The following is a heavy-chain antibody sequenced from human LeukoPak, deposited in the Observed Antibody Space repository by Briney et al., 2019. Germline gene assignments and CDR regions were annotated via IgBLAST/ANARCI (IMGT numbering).Heavy chain of an antibody. CDR3: AKDQRYSSSPYYYYYGMDV. J-gene: IGHJ6*02. D-gene: IGHD6-6*01. V-gene: IGHV3-48*01. Sequence: GGSLRLSCAASGFTFSSYSMNWVRQAPGKGLEWVSYISSSSSTIYYADSVKGRFTISRDNAKNSLYLQMNSLRAEDTAVYYCAKDQRYSSSPYYYYYGMDVWGQGTTVTVSS. CDR1: GFTFSSYS. CDR2: ISSSSSTI.